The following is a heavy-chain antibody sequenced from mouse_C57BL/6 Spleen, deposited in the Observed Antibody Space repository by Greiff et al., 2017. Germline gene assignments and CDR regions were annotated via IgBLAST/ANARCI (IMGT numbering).Heavy chain of an antibody. CDR3: ARSIYYDYAWFAY. D-gene: IGHD2-4*01. CDR1: GYTFTSYW. Sequence: VQLQQSGAELAKPGASVKLSCKASGYTFTSYWMHWVKQRPGQGLEWIGYINPSSGYTKYNQKFKDKATSTADKSSSTAYMQLSSLTYEDSAVYYCARSIYYDYAWFAYWGQGTLVTVSA. CDR2: INPSSGYT. J-gene: IGHJ3*01. V-gene: IGHV1-7*01.